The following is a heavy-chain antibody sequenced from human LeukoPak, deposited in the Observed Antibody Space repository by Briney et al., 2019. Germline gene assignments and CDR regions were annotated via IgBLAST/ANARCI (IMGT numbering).Heavy chain of an antibody. Sequence: GGSLRLSCAASGFTFSNYWVHWVRLAPGKGLVWVSRINRDGSTTNYADSVKGRFTISRDNSRSTLYLQMNSLRAEDTAVYSCAKAPRVDIVASNFDYWGQGTLVTVSS. V-gene: IGHV3-74*01. D-gene: IGHD5-12*01. CDR1: GFTFSNYW. CDR2: INRDGSTT. CDR3: AKAPRVDIVASNFDY. J-gene: IGHJ4*02.